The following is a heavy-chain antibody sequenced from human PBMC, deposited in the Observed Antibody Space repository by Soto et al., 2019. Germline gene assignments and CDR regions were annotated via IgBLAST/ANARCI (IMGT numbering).Heavy chain of an antibody. Sequence: SQTLSLTCAISGDSASTNSATWDWIRQSPSRGLEWLGRTYYRSNWYTDYAVSVKGRITISPDTSNNQLSLQLNSVTPDDTAVYYCARLIGNSWLDSWGQGTLVTSPQ. CDR3: ARLIGNSWLDS. CDR1: GDSASTNSAT. V-gene: IGHV6-1*01. J-gene: IGHJ5*01. CDR2: TYYRSNWYT. D-gene: IGHD2-8*01.